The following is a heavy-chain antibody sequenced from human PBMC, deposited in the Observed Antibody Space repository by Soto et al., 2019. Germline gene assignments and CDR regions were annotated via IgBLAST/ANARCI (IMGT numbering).Heavy chain of an antibody. CDR2: IAWNSDIK. D-gene: IGHD3-10*01. J-gene: IGHJ6*02. CDR3: AKDHYGSAIYGMDV. V-gene: IGHV3-9*01. CDR1: GFRFEDYG. Sequence: EVQLVESGGGLVQPGRSLRLSCAASGFRFEDYGMHWVRQAPGKGLEWVSGIAWNSDIKGYADSVKGRFTISRDNGKNSLYLQMNSLRPEDTALYYCAKDHYGSAIYGMDVWGQGTTVTVSS.